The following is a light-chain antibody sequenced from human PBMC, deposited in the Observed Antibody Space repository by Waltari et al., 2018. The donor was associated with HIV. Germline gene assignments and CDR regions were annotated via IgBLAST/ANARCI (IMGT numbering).Light chain of an antibody. CDR1: NIGSNT. J-gene: IGLJ3*02. CDR3: QVWDSRSDHPV. CDR2: ADS. Sequence: SYVLTQPPSVSVAPGQTARITCGGNNIGSNTVHWYQQSPGQAPVLVVHADSDRPSGVPERFLGSNSGNTATLTISRVEAGDEADYYCQVWDSRSDHPVLGGGTRLTVL. V-gene: IGLV3-21*02.